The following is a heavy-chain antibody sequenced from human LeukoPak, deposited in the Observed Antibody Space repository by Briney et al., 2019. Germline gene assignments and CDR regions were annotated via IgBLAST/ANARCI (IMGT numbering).Heavy chain of an antibody. CDR1: GGSISRGSYY. V-gene: IGHV4-61*02. CDR3: ARSPTEYSSSSDRDGPSGSSYGFAFDI. CDR2: VYNGGST. D-gene: IGHD6-6*01. J-gene: IGHJ3*02. Sequence: SQTLSLTCIVSGGSISRGSYYWNWIRQPAGKGLEWMGRVYNGGSTNYNPSLKSRVTISTDMSKNQFSLKLSSVTAADTAVYYCARSPTEYSSSSDRDGPSGSSYGFAFDIWGQGTMVTVSS.